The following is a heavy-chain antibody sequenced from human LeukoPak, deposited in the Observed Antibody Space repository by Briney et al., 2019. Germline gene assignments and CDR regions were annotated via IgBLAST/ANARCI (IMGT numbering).Heavy chain of an antibody. D-gene: IGHD2-2*02. J-gene: IGHJ4*02. Sequence: GESLRLSCAPSGLTLSNYSMRWVRHTAGSGLEWVSSIYGSDSSTYYSDSVKGRFTITRDNAKSTLYLRMNSLRAEDTAVYYCTQTRGPTAIHPHNGGQGALVTVSS. CDR2: IYGSDSST. CDR3: TQTRGPTAIHPHN. CDR1: GLTLSNYS. V-gene: IGHV3-23*05.